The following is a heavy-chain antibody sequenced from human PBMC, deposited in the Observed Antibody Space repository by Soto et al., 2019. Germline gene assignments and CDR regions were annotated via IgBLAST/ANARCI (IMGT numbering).Heavy chain of an antibody. V-gene: IGHV1-69*13. J-gene: IGHJ6*02. CDR1: GGTFSRYA. D-gene: IGHD3-3*01. CDR2: IIPIFGTA. CDR3: ARDLRGVARAYGMDV. Sequence: SVKVSCKASGGTFSRYAISWVRQAPGQGLEWMGGIIPIFGTANYAQKFQGRVTITADESTSTAYMELSSLRSEDTAVYYCARDLRGVARAYGMDVWGQGTTVTVSS.